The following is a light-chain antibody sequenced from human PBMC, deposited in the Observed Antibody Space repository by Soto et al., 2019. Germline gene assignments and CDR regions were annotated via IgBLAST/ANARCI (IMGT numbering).Light chain of an antibody. CDR1: SSDLGDYNY. CDR2: DVS. CDR3: TSYTTPGIYV. J-gene: IGLJ1*01. Sequence: QSALTQAASVSGSPGQSITISCTGASSDLGDYNYVSWYQQHPGKAPKLMIYDVSSRPSGVSDRFSGSKSGNTASLTIPCLEVEDAADYYCTSYTTPGIYVFETGTRVPVL. V-gene: IGLV2-14*03.